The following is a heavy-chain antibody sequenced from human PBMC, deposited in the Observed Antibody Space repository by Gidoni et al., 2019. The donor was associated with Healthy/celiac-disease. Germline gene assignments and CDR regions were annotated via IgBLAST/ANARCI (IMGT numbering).Heavy chain of an antibody. J-gene: IGHJ6*02. CDR3: ARDPAMEMATTVPYYYGMDV. V-gene: IGHV1-69*01. D-gene: IGHD5-12*01. Sequence: QVQLVQSGAEVKKPGSSVKVSCKASGGTFSSYAISWVRQAPGQGLEWMGGIIPIFGTANYAQKFQGRVTITADESTSTAYMELSSLRSEDTAVYYCARDPAMEMATTVPYYYGMDVWGQGTTVTVSS. CDR1: GGTFSSYA. CDR2: IIPIFGTA.